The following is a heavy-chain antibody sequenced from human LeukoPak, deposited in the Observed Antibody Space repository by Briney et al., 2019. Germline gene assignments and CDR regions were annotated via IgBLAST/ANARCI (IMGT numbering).Heavy chain of an antibody. D-gene: IGHD4-17*01. Sequence: PGGSLRLSCAASGFTFSSYAMHWVRQAPGKGLEYVSAISSNGGSTYYANSVKGRFTISRDNSKNTLYLQMGSLRAEDVAVYYCARDRSIYGDAFDIWGQGTMVTVSS. V-gene: IGHV3-64*01. CDR2: ISSNGGST. J-gene: IGHJ3*02. CDR3: ARDRSIYGDAFDI. CDR1: GFTFSSYA.